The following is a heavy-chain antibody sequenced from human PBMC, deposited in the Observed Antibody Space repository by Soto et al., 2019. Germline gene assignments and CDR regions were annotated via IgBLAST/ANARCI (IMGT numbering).Heavy chain of an antibody. CDR2: ISAYNGDT. CDR3: ATAPNQYYFDY. Sequence: QVQLVQSGAEVKEPGASVKVSRKASGYTFSNYGITWVRQAPGQGLEWMGWISAYNGDTNYAQRLQGRVSMTTDTSTSTAHMELRSLRSDDTAVYYCATAPNQYYFDYWGQGTLVTVSS. D-gene: IGHD2-2*01. J-gene: IGHJ4*02. V-gene: IGHV1-18*01. CDR1: GYTFSNYG.